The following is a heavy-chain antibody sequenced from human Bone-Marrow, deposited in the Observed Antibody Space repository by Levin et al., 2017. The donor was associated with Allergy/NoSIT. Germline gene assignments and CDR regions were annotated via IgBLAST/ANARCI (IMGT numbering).Heavy chain of an antibody. V-gene: IGHV6-1*01. CDR1: GDSVSNTNAA. CDR2: TFYRSKFYN. Sequence: SQTLSLTCAISGDSVSNTNAAWNWIRQSPSRGLEWLGRTFYRSKFYNESALSVRSRISIDPDTSKNQFSLHLNSVTPEDTAVYYCVREDNTGIPFLNNWGQGTLVTVSS. D-gene: IGHD1-1*01. CDR3: VREDNTGIPFLNN. J-gene: IGHJ4*02.